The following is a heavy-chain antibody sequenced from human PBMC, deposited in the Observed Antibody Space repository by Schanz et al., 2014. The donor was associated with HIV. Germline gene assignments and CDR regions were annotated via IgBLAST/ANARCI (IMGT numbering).Heavy chain of an antibody. D-gene: IGHD6-19*01. CDR1: GLSLSDFA. Sequence: EVQVVASGGGLAQPGRSLRLSCVVSGLSLSDFAWHWVRQTPGKGLEWVSGISASGATTFYADSVKGRFTISRDNSKNTLFLQMNSLRVEDTAIYYCAKTSYGWYFEYWGHGTLVTVSS. CDR3: AKTSYGWYFEY. V-gene: IGHV3-23*04. CDR2: ISASGATT. J-gene: IGHJ4*01.